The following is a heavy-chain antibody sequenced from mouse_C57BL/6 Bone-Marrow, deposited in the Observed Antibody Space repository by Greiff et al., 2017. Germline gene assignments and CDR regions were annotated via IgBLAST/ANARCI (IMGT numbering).Heavy chain of an antibody. V-gene: IGHV5-9-1*02. CDR1: GFTFSSYA. Sequence: EVKLVESGEGLVKPGGSLKLSCAASGFTFSSYAMSWVRQTPEKRLEWVAYISSGGDYIYYADTVKGRFTISSDNARNTLYLQMSSLKSEVTAMYYCTRDGLITPVVSYWYFDVWGTGTTVTVSS. D-gene: IGHD1-1*01. CDR2: ISSGGDYI. J-gene: IGHJ1*03. CDR3: TRDGLITPVVSYWYFDV.